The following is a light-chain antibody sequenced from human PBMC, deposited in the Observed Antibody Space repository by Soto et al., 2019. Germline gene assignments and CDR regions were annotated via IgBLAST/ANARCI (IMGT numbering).Light chain of an antibody. CDR3: QQYNTYVYT. V-gene: IGKV1-5*03. Sequence: DIQMTQSPSTLSASVGDRVTITCRASQSISSWLAWYQLKPGKAPKLLIYKASSLESGVPSRFSGSGSVTEFTLTISSLQPDDFATYYCQQYNTYVYTFGQGTKLEIK. CDR2: KAS. CDR1: QSISSW. J-gene: IGKJ2*01.